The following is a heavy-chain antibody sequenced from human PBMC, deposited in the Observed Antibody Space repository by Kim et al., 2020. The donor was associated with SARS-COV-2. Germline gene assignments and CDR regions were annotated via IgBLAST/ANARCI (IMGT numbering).Heavy chain of an antibody. CDR3: ARDPNYYYDSSGYYPQGGYYYGMDV. CDR2: IKQDGSEK. J-gene: IGHJ6*02. V-gene: IGHV3-7*01. CDR1: GFTFSSYW. Sequence: GVSLRLSCAASGFTFSSYWMSWVRQAPGKGLEWVANIKQDGSEKYYVESVKGRFTISRDNAKNSLYLQMNSLRAEDTAVYYCARDPNYYYDSSGYYPQGGYYYGMDVWGQGTTVTVSS. D-gene: IGHD3-22*01.